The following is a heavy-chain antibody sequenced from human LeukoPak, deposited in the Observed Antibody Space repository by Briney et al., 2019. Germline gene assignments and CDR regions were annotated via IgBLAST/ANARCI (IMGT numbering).Heavy chain of an antibody. CDR3: ASAYHGAFDI. Sequence: SETLSLTCTVSGGSISSGGYYWSWIRQHPGKGLEWIGYIYYSGSTYYNPSLKGRVTISVDTSKNQFSLKLSSVTAADTAVYYCASAYHGAFDIWGQGTMVTVSS. CDR1: GGSISSGGYY. D-gene: IGHD2-2*01. V-gene: IGHV4-31*03. J-gene: IGHJ3*02. CDR2: IYYSGST.